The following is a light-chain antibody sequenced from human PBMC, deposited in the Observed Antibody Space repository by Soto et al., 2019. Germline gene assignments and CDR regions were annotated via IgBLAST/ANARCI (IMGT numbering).Light chain of an antibody. V-gene: IGKV1-6*01. CDR2: GAS. CDR1: QDIRNY. Sequence: AIQVTQSPTSLSASVGDRVTITCRSSQDIRNYLGWYQQKPGKAPQLLIYGASSLQRGVSSRFSGSGFGTDFTLTISSLLPEDSATYYCLQDRSHFWTFGQGTKVEI. J-gene: IGKJ1*01. CDR3: LQDRSHFWT.